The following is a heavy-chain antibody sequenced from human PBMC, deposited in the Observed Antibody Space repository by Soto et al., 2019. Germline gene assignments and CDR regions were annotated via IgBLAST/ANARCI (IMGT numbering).Heavy chain of an antibody. CDR2: INPSGGST. V-gene: IGHV1-46*01. CDR3: ARDSCSSTSYYAGSFYGMDV. J-gene: IGHJ6*02. D-gene: IGHD2-2*01. CDR1: GYTFTSYY. Sequence: ASVKVSCKASGYTFTSYYMHWVRQAPGQGLEWMGIINPSGGSTSYAQKFQGRVTMTRDTSTSTVYMELSSLRSEDTAVYYCARDSCSSTSYYAGSFYGMDVWGQGTTVTVSS.